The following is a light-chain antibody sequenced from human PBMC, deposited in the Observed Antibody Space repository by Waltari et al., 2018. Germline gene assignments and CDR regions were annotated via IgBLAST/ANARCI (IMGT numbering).Light chain of an antibody. CDR1: NIGSQR. CDR2: FND. J-gene: IGLJ3*02. V-gene: IGLV3-21*01. Sequence: SSVLTQPPSLSVAPGETARITCGGNNIGSQRVHWYQQRPGQAPVLVIYFNDDRPSGVPERFSGSNSGNTATLIISSVEAVDEADYYCHVWESASGSNWVFGGGTRLTVL. CDR3: HVWESASGSNWV.